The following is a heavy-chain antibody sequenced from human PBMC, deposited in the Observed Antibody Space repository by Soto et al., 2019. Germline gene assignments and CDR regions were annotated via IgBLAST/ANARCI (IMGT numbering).Heavy chain of an antibody. V-gene: IGHV3-23*01. CDR3: AKFVENIYDILTGYYYFDY. J-gene: IGHJ4*02. D-gene: IGHD3-9*01. CDR1: GFTFSSYA. Sequence: GGSLRLSCAASGFTFSSYAMSWVRQAPGKGLEWVSAISGSGGSTYYADSVKGRFTISRDNSKNTLYLQMNSLRAEDTAVYYCAKFVENIYDILTGYYYFDYWGQGTLVTVSS. CDR2: ISGSGGST.